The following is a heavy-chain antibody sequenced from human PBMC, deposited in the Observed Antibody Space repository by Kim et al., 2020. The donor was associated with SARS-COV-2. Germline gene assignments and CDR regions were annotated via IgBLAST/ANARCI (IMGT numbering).Heavy chain of an antibody. CDR2: IIPILGTP. D-gene: IGHD1-1*01. V-gene: IGHV1-69*04. Sequence: SVKVSCTASGGSFSSYAITWLRQVPGQGLEWMGSIIPILGTPNYAQKFQDRVTITADRSTSTAYMDLSSLTSDDTAVYYFATDLRVGATAMFYFDYWGQGSLITVSS. CDR3: ATDLRVGATAMFYFDY. J-gene: IGHJ4*02. CDR1: GGSFSSYA.